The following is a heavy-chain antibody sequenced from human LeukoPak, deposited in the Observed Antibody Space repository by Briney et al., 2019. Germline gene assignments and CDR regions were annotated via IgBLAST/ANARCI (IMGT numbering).Heavy chain of an antibody. J-gene: IGHJ2*01. V-gene: IGHV3-23*01. CDR1: GFSFSSCA. Sequence: GGSLRLSCAASGFSFSSCAMSWVRQAPGKGLEWVSAISGSGGSTYYADSVKGRFTISRDNSKNTLYLQMNSLRAEDTAVYYCAKGPGRGYDILTGYYDWYFDLWGRGTLVTVSS. D-gene: IGHD3-9*01. CDR2: ISGSGGST. CDR3: AKGPGRGYDILTGYYDWYFDL.